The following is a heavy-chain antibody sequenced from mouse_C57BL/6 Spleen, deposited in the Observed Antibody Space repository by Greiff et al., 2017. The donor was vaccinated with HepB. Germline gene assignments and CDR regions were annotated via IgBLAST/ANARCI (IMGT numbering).Heavy chain of an antibody. CDR2: IYPGGGYT. CDR1: GYTFTNYW. V-gene: IGHV1-63*01. D-gene: IGHD1-1*01. J-gene: IGHJ4*01. Sequence: QVQLQQSGAELVRPGTSVKMSCKASGYTFTNYWIGWAKQRPGHGLEWIGDIYPGGGYTNYNEKFKGKATLTADKSSSTAYMQFSSLTSEDSAIYYCARRGVVATDAMDYWGQGTSVTVSS. CDR3: ARRGVVATDAMDY.